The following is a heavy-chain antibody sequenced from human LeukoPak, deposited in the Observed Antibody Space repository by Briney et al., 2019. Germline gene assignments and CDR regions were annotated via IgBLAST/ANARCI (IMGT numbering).Heavy chain of an antibody. CDR3: ARDLHELQNTYYFDY. D-gene: IGHD5-24*01. Sequence: KPGGSLRLSCAASGFTFSSYWMHWVRQAPGKGLEWVSSISGSGSDIHYADSVKGRFTISRDNAKNSLYLQMNSLRAEDTAVYYCARDLHELQNTYYFDYWGQGILVTVSS. CDR2: ISGSGSDI. V-gene: IGHV3-21*01. J-gene: IGHJ4*02. CDR1: GFTFSSYW.